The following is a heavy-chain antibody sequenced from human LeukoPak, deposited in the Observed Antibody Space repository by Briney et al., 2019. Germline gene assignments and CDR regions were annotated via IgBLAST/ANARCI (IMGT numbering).Heavy chain of an antibody. CDR1: GYTFTSYY. J-gene: IGHJ6*02. D-gene: IGHD3-10*01. CDR2: INPNSGGT. Sequence: GASVKVSCKASGYTFTSYYMHWVRQAPGQGLEWMGWINPNSGGTNYAQKFQGRVTMTRDTSISTAYMELSRLRSDDTAVYYCARDVSGSGSYYMVYYYYGMDVWGQGTTVTVSS. CDR3: ARDVSGSGSYYMVYYYYGMDV. V-gene: IGHV1-2*02.